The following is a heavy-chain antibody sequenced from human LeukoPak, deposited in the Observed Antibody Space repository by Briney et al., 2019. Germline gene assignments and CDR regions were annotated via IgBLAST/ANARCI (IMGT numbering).Heavy chain of an antibody. CDR2: MDEDGRVT. Sequence: GGSLRLSCVVSGFPFGSYWMHWVRQVPGKGLVWVSRMDEDGRVTDYADSVKGRFTISRDNAKNTLYLQMNSLRADDTALYFCATDLGGKEDRWGQGTLVAVSS. V-gene: IGHV3-74*01. J-gene: IGHJ5*02. CDR1: GFPFGSYW. D-gene: IGHD4-23*01. CDR3: ATDLGGKEDR.